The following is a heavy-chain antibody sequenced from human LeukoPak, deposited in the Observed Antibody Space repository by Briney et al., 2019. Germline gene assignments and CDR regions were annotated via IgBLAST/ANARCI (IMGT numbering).Heavy chain of an antibody. CDR1: GGSFSGYY. Sequence: SETLSLTCAVYGGSFSGYYWSWIRQPPGKGLEWIGEINHSGSTNYNPSLKSRVTISVDTSKNQFSLKLNSVTAADTAVYYCALDSSGSRFDYWGQGTLVTVSS. V-gene: IGHV4-34*01. D-gene: IGHD3-22*01. CDR3: ALDSSGSRFDY. CDR2: INHSGST. J-gene: IGHJ4*02.